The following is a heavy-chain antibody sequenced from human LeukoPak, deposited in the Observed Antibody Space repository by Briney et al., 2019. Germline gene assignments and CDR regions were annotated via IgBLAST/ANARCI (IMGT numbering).Heavy chain of an antibody. CDR1: SGSFSGYY. CDR3: ASRGR. CDR2: INDSGST. Sequence: PSETLSLTCAVYSGSFSGYYWSWIRQPPGKGLEWIGEINDSGSTNYNPSLKSRVTISLDTSKNQFSLMLTSVTAADTAVYYCASRGRWGQGTLVTVSS. V-gene: IGHV4-34*01. J-gene: IGHJ4*02.